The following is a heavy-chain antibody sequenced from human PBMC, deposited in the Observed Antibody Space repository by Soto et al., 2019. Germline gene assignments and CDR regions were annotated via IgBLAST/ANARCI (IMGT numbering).Heavy chain of an antibody. Sequence: GGSLRLSCAASGFTFSGSAMHWVRQASGKGLEWVGRIRSKANSYATAYAASVKGRFTISRDDSKNTAYLQMNSLKTEDTAVYYCTSGVDPIAWGIDYWGQGTLVTVSS. D-gene: IGHD5-12*01. J-gene: IGHJ4*02. CDR2: IRSKANSYAT. CDR3: TSGVDPIAWGIDY. V-gene: IGHV3-73*01. CDR1: GFTFSGSA.